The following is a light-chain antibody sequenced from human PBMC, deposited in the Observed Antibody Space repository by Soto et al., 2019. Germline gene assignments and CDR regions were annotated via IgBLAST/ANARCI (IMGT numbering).Light chain of an antibody. CDR2: EVS. Sequence: QSALTQPASVSGSPGQSITISCTGTSSDVGGYNYVSWYQQHPGKAPKLMIYEVSNRPSGVSNRFSGYKSGNTASLTISGLQAEDEAEYYCSSYTSSSTLYVCGTGTKVTVL. CDR3: SSYTSSSTLYV. J-gene: IGLJ1*01. CDR1: SSDVGGYNY. V-gene: IGLV2-14*01.